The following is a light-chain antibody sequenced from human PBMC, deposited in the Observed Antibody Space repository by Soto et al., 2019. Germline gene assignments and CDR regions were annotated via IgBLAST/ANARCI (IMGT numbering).Light chain of an antibody. J-gene: IGKJ1*01. CDR1: QSVSSN. Sequence: EIVMTQSLATLSLSPGSRSPLSGMAIQSVSSNLAWYQQKPGQAPRLLIYAVSNRATGIPARFSGSGSGTEFTLTISRLQSEDFAVYYCQQYNNWPPTWTFGQGTKVDNK. V-gene: IGKV3-15*01. CDR2: AVS. CDR3: QQYNNWPPTWT.